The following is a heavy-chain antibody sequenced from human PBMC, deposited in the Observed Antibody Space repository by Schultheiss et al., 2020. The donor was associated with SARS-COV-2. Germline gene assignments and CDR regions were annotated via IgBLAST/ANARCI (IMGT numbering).Heavy chain of an antibody. J-gene: IGHJ4*02. D-gene: IGHD4-23*01. CDR3: ARQHYGGKPYYFDY. CDR1: GGSISSYY. V-gene: IGHV4-59*08. CDR2: IYYSGST. Sequence: SETLSLTCTVSGGSISSYYWSWIRQPSGKGLEWIGYIYYSGSTNYNPSLKSRVTISVDTSKNQFSLKLSSVTAADTAVYYCARQHYGGKPYYFDYWGQGTLVTVSS.